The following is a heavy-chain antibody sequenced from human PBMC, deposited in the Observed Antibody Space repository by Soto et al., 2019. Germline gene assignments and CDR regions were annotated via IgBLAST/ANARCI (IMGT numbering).Heavy chain of an antibody. V-gene: IGHV4-39*01. D-gene: IGHD3-3*01. CDR3: ARHGLSITVFGVVSGPDY. J-gene: IGHJ4*02. CDR2: IYHSGST. CDR1: GGSISSSGYY. Sequence: QLQLQESGPGLVKPSETLSLTCIVSGGSISSSGYYWGWIRQPPGKGLEWIGSIYHSGSTNYNPSLKSRITMSVDTSRNQFSLKLSSVSAADTAVYFRARHGLSITVFGVVSGPDYWGQGTLVTVSS.